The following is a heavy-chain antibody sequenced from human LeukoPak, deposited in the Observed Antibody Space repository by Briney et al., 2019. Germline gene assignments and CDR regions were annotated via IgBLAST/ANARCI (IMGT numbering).Heavy chain of an antibody. Sequence: PGGSLRLSYAASGFTFSSYSMNWVRQAPGKGLEWVSYISSGSSTIYYADSVKGRFTISRDNAKNSLYLQMNSLRAEDTAVYYCASGRGPADAFDIWGQGTMVTVSS. J-gene: IGHJ3*02. CDR2: ISSGSSTI. V-gene: IGHV3-48*01. D-gene: IGHD2-15*01. CDR3: ASGRGPADAFDI. CDR1: GFTFSSYS.